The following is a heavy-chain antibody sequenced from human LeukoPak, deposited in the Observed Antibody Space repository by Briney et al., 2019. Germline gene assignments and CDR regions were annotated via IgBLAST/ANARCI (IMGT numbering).Heavy chain of an antibody. CDR2: IWYDGSYI. D-gene: IGHD6-13*01. CDR3: AKIVQFTAATGTGLDC. J-gene: IGHJ4*02. V-gene: IGHV3-33*06. Sequence: GGSLSLPCAASGFTFSYYGMHWVRQAPGKGLDWVAVIWYDGSYIYYADSVKGRFTISRDNSKNTMYLQMNSLGAEDTAVYYCAKIVQFTAATGTGLDCWGQRAMVTVSP. CDR1: GFTFSYYG.